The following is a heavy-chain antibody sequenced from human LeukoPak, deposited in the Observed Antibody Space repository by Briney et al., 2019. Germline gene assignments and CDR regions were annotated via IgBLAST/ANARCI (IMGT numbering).Heavy chain of an antibody. CDR1: GHTFTGYY. V-gene: IGHV1-2*06. Sequence: ASVKVSCKASGHTFTGYYMRWVRQAPGQGLEWMGRINPIFGATNYAQKFQGRVTMTTDTSISTAYMELSRLRSDDTAVYYFAREKYDYGSWSLFGFWGQGTLVTVSS. CDR2: INPIFGAT. D-gene: IGHD3-10*01. J-gene: IGHJ4*02. CDR3: AREKYDYGSWSLFGF.